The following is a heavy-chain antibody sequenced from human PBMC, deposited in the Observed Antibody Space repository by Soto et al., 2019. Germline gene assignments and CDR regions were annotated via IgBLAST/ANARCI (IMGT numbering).Heavy chain of an antibody. V-gene: IGHV1-3*01. CDR2: MNAGVGNT. CDR3: ARDTGYTFGSLNY. CDR1: GYTFTDYA. J-gene: IGHJ4*02. Sequence: HVELVQSGADVKKHGASVTNSCKASGYTFTDYALHWVRQAPGQRLEWMGWMNAGVGNTLYSQKFQGRLTITRDTSASTAYMQLTSLKSDYTAIYYFARDTGYTFGSLNYWGPGTLVTVSS. D-gene: IGHD5-18*01.